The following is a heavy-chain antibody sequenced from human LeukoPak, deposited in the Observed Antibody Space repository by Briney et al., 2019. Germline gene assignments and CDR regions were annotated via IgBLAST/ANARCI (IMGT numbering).Heavy chain of an antibody. J-gene: IGHJ4*02. CDR1: GYTFTSYG. D-gene: IGHD5-18*01. CDR3: ARDSLMGYSYAKTDY. V-gene: IGHV1-18*01. Sequence: VASVKVSCKASGYTFTSYGITWVRQAPGQGLEWMGWISVYNANTNYAQKLQGRVTMTTDTSTSTAYMELRSLRSDDTAVYYCARDSLMGYSYAKTDYWGQGTLVTVSS. CDR2: ISVYNANT.